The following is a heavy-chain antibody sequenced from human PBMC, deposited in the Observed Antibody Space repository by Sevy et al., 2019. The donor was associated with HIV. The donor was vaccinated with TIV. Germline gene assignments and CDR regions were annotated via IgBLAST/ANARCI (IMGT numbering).Heavy chain of an antibody. CDR1: GFTFDDYA. CDR2: ISWDGGST. Sequence: GGSLRLSCAASGFTFDDYAMHWVRQAPGKGLEWVSLISWDGGSTYYEDAVKGRFTISRDNSKNSLYLQMNSLRAEDTDLYYCAKYMNGDYYYYGMDVWGQGTTVTVSS. CDR3: AKYMNGDYYYYGMDV. J-gene: IGHJ6*02. D-gene: IGHD4-17*01. V-gene: IGHV3-43D*03.